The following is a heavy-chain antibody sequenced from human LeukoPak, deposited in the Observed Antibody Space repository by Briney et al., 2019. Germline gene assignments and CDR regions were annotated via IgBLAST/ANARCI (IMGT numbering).Heavy chain of an antibody. J-gene: IGHJ4*02. Sequence: GGSLRLSCAASGFTFSRYAMSWARQAPGKGLEWLSAISGSGGSTYYADSVKGRFTISRDNSKNTLYLQMNSLRAEDTAVYYCAKEGAYGSGSSTQYYFDYWGQGTLVTVSS. V-gene: IGHV3-23*01. CDR1: GFTFSRYA. D-gene: IGHD3-10*01. CDR3: AKEGAYGSGSSTQYYFDY. CDR2: ISGSGGST.